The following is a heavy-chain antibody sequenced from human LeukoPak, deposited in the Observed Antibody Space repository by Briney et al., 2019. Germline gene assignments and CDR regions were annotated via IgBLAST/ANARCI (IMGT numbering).Heavy chain of an antibody. Sequence: GGSLRLSCAASGFSFSSCAMNWVRQAPGKGLEWVSAISGSGGSTNYADSVKGRFTISRDNSRNTLYLQMNSLRAEDSAIYYCAKSARGYEGSFDYWGQGTLVTVSS. CDR3: AKSARGYEGSFDY. V-gene: IGHV3-23*01. CDR1: GFSFSSCA. CDR2: ISGSGGST. D-gene: IGHD5-12*01. J-gene: IGHJ4*02.